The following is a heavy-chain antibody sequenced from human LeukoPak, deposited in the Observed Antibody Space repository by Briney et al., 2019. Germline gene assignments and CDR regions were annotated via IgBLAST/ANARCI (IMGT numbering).Heavy chain of an antibody. V-gene: IGHV4-4*09. D-gene: IGHD2-2*01. CDR1: GGSLSGNY. J-gene: IGHJ3*02. Sequence: SETLSLTCAVYGGSLSGNYWSWIRQPPGKGLEWIGYIYTSGSTNYNPSLKSRVTISVDTSKNQFSLDLSSVTAADTAVYYCARQKCTSTSCLTKNAFDIWSQGTMVTVSS. CDR3: ARQKCTSTSCLTKNAFDI. CDR2: IYTSGST.